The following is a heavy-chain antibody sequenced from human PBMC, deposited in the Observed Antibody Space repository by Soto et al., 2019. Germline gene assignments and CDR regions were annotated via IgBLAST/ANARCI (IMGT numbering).Heavy chain of an antibody. Sequence: PGGSLRLSCAASGFTFSNAWMNWVRQAPGKGLEWVGRIKSKTDGGTTDYAAPVKGRFTISRDDSKNTLYLQMNSLKTEDTAVYYCTTGRSSSSRSPHDYYYYGMDVWGQGTTVTVSS. V-gene: IGHV3-15*07. CDR3: TTGRSSSSRSPHDYYYYGMDV. J-gene: IGHJ6*02. CDR2: IKSKTDGGTT. D-gene: IGHD6-6*01. CDR1: GFTFSNAW.